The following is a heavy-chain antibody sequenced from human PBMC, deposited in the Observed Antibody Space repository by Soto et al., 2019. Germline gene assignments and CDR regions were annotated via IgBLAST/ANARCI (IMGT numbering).Heavy chain of an antibody. CDR2: TYYRSKWYN. CDR1: GDSVSSNSAA. Sequence: SPTLSLTCVISGDSVSSNSAAWNWIRQSPSRGLEWLGRTYYRSKWYNDYAVSVKSRITINPDTSKNQFSLQLNSVTPEDTAVYYCARDRGGPSSRWLRGAPVYYYYGMDVWGQGTTVTVSS. CDR3: ARDRGGPSSRWLRGAPVYYYYGMDV. J-gene: IGHJ6*02. D-gene: IGHD6-19*01. V-gene: IGHV6-1*01.